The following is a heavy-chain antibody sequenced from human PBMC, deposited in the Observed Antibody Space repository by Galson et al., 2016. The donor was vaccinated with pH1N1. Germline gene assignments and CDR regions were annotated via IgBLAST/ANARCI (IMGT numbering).Heavy chain of an antibody. Sequence: SLRLSCAASGFTFKDYVMTWVRQAPWKGLEWVSTLSGSGSSTYYGDSVRGRFTISRDNSKNTLYLQMNTLKVDDTAVYYCAKGYRESTSSARAFDIWGQGTLVTVSS. J-gene: IGHJ3*02. CDR2: LSGSGSST. V-gene: IGHV3-23*01. CDR3: AKGYRESTSSARAFDI. D-gene: IGHD2/OR15-2a*01. CDR1: GFTFKDYV.